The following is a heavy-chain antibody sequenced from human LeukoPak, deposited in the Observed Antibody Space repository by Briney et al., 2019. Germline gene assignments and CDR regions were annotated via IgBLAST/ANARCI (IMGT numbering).Heavy chain of an antibody. D-gene: IGHD3-9*01. J-gene: IGHJ6*03. CDR2: ISGSGGST. V-gene: IGHV3-23*01. CDR1: GFTFSSYA. Sequence: GGSLRLSCAASGFTFSSYAMSWVRRAPGKGLEWVSAISGSGGSTFYADSVKGRFTTSRDNSKNTLYLQMDNLRAEATAVYYCARDPRYFDWLLTNYYYYYYMDVWGKGTTVTVSS. CDR3: ARDPRYFDWLLTNYYYYYYMDV.